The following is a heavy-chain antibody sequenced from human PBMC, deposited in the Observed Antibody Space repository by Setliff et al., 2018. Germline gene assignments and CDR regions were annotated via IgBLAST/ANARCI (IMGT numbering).Heavy chain of an antibody. CDR2: IRYDGSYE. CDR3: AKASLAYSFGYYFDS. Sequence: GGSLRLSCTASESTFSSFGMHWVRQAPGKGPEWVGFIRYDGSYEYYADSVQGRFTISRDNSKNTLFLHMNNLRPEDTALYYCAKASLAYSFGYYFDSWGQGALVTVSS. V-gene: IGHV3-30*02. CDR1: ESTFSSFG. D-gene: IGHD5-18*01. J-gene: IGHJ4*01.